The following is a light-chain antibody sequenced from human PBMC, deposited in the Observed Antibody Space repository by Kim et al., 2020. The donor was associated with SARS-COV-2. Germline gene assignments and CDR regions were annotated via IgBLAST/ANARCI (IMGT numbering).Light chain of an antibody. CDR1: SSDVGDYNY. J-gene: IGLJ2*01. V-gene: IGLV2-14*03. CDR2: DVS. Sequence: PGQSITLSCTGTSSDVGDYNYVSWYQQHPGKAPKLMIYDVSNRPSGVSNRFSGSKSGNTASLTISGLQAEDEADYYCSSYTTSSVVFGGGTQLTVL. CDR3: SSYTTSSVV.